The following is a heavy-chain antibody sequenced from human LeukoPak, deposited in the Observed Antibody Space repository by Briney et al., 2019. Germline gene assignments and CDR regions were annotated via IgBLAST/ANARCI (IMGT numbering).Heavy chain of an antibody. CDR2: ISYHGINE. V-gene: IGHV3-30*18. D-gene: IGHD3-16*01. CDR3: AKDRGRPNYYYVDV. J-gene: IGHJ6*03. CDR1: GFSFSDYN. Sequence: GRSLRLSCAASGFSFSDYNMHWVRQAPGKGLEWMAVISYHGINEYYADSVKGRFTISRDNSKSTLHLQMNSLRTEDTAVYYRAKDRGRPNYYYVDVWGKGTTVTVSS.